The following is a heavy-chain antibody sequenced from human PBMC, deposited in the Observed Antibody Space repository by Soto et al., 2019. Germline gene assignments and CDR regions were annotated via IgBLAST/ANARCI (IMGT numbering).Heavy chain of an antibody. CDR3: ARDLMGPGIAVAGTGYFDY. Sequence: ASVKVSCKASGYTFTSYYMHWVRQAPGQGLEWMGIINPSGGSTSYAQKFQGRVTMTRDTSTSTVYMELSSLRSEDTAVYYCARDLMGPGIAVAGTGYFDYWGQGTLVTVSS. CDR1: GYTFTSYY. CDR2: INPSGGST. D-gene: IGHD6-19*01. J-gene: IGHJ4*02. V-gene: IGHV1-46*01.